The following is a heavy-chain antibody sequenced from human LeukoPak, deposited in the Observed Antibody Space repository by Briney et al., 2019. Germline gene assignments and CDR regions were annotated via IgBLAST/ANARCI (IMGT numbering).Heavy chain of an antibody. J-gene: IGHJ4*02. CDR1: GYTLTELS. CDR3: AAMYGGNWKPFDY. CDR2: FDPEDGET. Sequence: ASVKVSCKVSGYTLTELSMNWVRQAPGKGLEWMGGFDPEDGETIYAQKFQGRVTMTEDTSTDTAYMELSSLRSEDTAVYYCAAMYGGNWKPFDYWGQGTLVTVSS. D-gene: IGHD4-23*01. V-gene: IGHV1-24*01.